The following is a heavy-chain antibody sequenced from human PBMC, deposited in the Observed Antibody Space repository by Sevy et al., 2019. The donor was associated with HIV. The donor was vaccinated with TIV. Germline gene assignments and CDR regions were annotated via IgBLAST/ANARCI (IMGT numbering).Heavy chain of an antibody. CDR3: ARGGALTYYVAVSFQNVFDS. J-gene: IGHJ4*02. V-gene: IGHV4-59*11. D-gene: IGHD3-10*02. Sequence: SETLSLTCTVSGGSISGHYWGWIRQSPGKGLEWIAYVYDSGSSNYTPSLRSRVTISLDTSKSQFSLRLSSVTAADTAVYFVARGGALTYYVAVSFQNVFDSWGPGTPVTVSS. CDR2: VYDSGSS. CDR1: GGSISGHY.